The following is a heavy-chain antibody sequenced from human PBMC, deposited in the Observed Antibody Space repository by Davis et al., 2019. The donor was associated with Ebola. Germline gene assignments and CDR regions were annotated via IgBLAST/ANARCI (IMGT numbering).Heavy chain of an antibody. V-gene: IGHV1-69*13. CDR3: ARGSSSSLNSGMDV. CDR2: AITYFTSA. CDR1: GYTFTSYY. Sequence: AASVKVSCKASGYTFTSYYMHWVRQAPGQGLEWIGGAITYFTSAHYAQKFQGRVTITADESTSTAYMELSSLRSEDTAVYYCARGSSSSLNSGMDVWGTGTSVTVSS. J-gene: IGHJ6*04. D-gene: IGHD6-6*01.